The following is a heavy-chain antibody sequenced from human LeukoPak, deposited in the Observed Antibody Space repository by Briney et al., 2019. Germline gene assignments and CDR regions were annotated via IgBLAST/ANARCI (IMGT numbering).Heavy chain of an antibody. D-gene: IGHD3-3*01. CDR1: GFTFSSYS. CDR2: ISSSNSYI. CDR3: ARGNTILLYYYYYMDV. J-gene: IGHJ6*03. V-gene: IGHV3-21*01. Sequence: GGSLRLSCAASGFTFSSYSMNWVRQAPGKGLEWVSSISSSNSYIHYADSVKGRFTISRDNSKNTLYLQMNSLRAEDTAVYYCARGNTILLYYYYYMDVWGKGTTVTVSS.